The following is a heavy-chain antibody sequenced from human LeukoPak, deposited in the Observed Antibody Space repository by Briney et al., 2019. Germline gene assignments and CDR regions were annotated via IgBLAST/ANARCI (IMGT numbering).Heavy chain of an antibody. CDR3: AADPLAGSPKYNWFDP. Sequence: SVKVSCKASGFTFTSSAVQWVRQARGQRLEWIGWIVVGSGNTNYAQKFQERVTITRDMSTSTAYMELSNLRSEDTAVYYCAADPLAGSPKYNWFDPWGQGTLVTVSS. CDR1: GFTFTSSA. CDR2: IVVGSGNT. V-gene: IGHV1-58*01. J-gene: IGHJ5*02. D-gene: IGHD1-26*01.